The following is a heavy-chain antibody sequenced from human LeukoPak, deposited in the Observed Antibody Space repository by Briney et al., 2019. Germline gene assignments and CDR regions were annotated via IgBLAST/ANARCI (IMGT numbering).Heavy chain of an antibody. J-gene: IGHJ4*02. CDR2: IYYSGST. D-gene: IGHD2-2*02. CDR1: GGSVSSGSYY. V-gene: IGHV4-61*01. CDR3: ARDSDYTVDY. Sequence: PSETLSLTCTVSGGSVSSGSYYWSWIRQPPGKGLEWIGYIYYSGSTNYNPSLKSRVTISVDTSKNQFSLKLCSVTAADTAVYYCARDSDYTVDYWGQGTLVTVSS.